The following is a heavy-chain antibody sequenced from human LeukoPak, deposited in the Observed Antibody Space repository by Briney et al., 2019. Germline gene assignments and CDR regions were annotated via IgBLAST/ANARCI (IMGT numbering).Heavy chain of an antibody. CDR3: ARSSSSRGGWFDP. J-gene: IGHJ5*02. D-gene: IGHD6-13*01. CDR2: IYYSGST. Sequence: SETLSLTCTVSGGSISSYYWSWIRQPPGKGLEWIGYIYYSGSTNYNPSLKSRVTISVDTSKNQFSLKLSSVTAADTAVYYCARSSSSRGGWFDPWGQGTLVTVSS. CDR1: GGSISSYY. V-gene: IGHV4-59*08.